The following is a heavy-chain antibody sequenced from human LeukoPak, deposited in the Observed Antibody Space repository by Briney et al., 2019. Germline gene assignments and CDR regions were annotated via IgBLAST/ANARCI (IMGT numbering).Heavy chain of an antibody. CDR3: ARDPAMTFNWFDP. CDR2: IYHSGTT. D-gene: IGHD2-21*02. V-gene: IGHV4-38-2*02. CDR1: GYSISSGY. Sequence: SETLSLTCGVSGYSISSGYWAWIRQPPGKGLEWIASIYHSGTTYSNPSLQSRVTLSVDTSRYQFSLKLSAVTAADTAVYYCARDPAMTFNWFDPWGQGTLVIVSS. J-gene: IGHJ5*02.